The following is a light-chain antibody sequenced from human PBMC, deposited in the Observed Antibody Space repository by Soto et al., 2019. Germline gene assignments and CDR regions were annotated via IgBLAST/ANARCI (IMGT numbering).Light chain of an antibody. CDR2: DAS. V-gene: IGKV1-5*01. Sequence: DLPITHTPSPGSGYVVDRVTTNCRASQTIRSWLAWYQQKPGKAPKLLIYDASSLQSGVPSRFSGSGSGTEFALTISSLQPDDFATYYCQQYNSYSWTFGPGTNVEIK. CDR1: QTIRSW. J-gene: IGKJ1*01. CDR3: QQYNSYSWT.